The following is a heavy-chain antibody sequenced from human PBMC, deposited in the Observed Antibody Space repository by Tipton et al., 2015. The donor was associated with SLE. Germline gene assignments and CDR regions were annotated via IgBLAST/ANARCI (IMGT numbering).Heavy chain of an antibody. CDR1: GGHITSDY. J-gene: IGHJ2*01. CDR3: ARGSDGDNVRFFDV. CDR2: IYTNGDR. V-gene: IGHV4-4*07. Sequence: TLSLTCTVSGGHITSDYWSWLQLSAGRGLEWIGRIYTNGDRDFNPSLGSRVTMSLDASRRQISLRLKSVTAADTAVYYCARGSDGDNVRFFDVWGPGTQVTVSS. D-gene: IGHD4-17*01.